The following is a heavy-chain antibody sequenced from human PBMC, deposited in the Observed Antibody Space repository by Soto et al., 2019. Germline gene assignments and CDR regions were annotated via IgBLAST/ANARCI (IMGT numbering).Heavy chain of an antibody. Sequence: ASVKVSCRASGYTFTNYGVSGVRQAPGQGLEWMGWISAYNGKANYAHNIQGRVTMTIDTSTSTAYMELRSLRSDDTAVYYCARQHNDLCRDYPDFDYCGQGTLVAVCS. CDR2: ISAYNGKA. D-gene: IGHD3-3*01. V-gene: IGHV1-18*04. J-gene: IGHJ4*02. CDR1: GYTFTNYG. CDR3: ARQHNDLCRDYPDFDY.